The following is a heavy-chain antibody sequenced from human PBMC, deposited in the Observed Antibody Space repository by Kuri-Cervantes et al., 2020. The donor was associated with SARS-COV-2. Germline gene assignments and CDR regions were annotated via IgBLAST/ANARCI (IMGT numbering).Heavy chain of an antibody. V-gene: IGHV3-53*01. D-gene: IGHD6-19*01. CDR2: IYSGGST. CDR3: ARAGVAGTYVGNDAFDI. Sequence: GESLKISCAASGFTVSSNYMSWVRQAPGKGLEWVSVIYSGGSTYYADSVKGRFTISRDNAKNSLYLQMNSLRAEDTAVYYCARAGVAGTYVGNDAFDIWGQGTMVTVSS. CDR1: GFTVSSNY. J-gene: IGHJ3*02.